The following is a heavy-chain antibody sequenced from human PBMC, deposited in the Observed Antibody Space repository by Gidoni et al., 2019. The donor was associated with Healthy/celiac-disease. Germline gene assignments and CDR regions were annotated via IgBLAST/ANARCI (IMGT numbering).Heavy chain of an antibody. CDR1: GGSFSGYY. D-gene: IGHD3-3*01. J-gene: IGHJ4*02. V-gene: IGHV4-34*01. CDR2: INHSGST. CDR3: ARCLGYYDFWSGYSAVLSPFDY. Sequence: QVQLQQWGAGLLKPSETLSLTCAVYGGSFSGYYWSWIRQPPGKGLEWIGEINHSGSTNYNPSLKSRVTISVDTSKNQFSLKLSSVTAADTAVYYCARCLGYYDFWSGYSAVLSPFDYWGQGTLVTVSS.